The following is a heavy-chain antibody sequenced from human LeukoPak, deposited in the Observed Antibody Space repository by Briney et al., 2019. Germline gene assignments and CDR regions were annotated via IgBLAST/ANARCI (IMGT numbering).Heavy chain of an antibody. D-gene: IGHD2-8*02. J-gene: IGHJ4*02. Sequence: SETLSLTCTVSGGSISNNYWSWFRQPPGKGLEWIGYIYYSGSTNYNPSFRSRVTIPVDTSRNQFSLRLTSVTAADTAVYYCARESAGSLHDSTAAFHYWGQGILVIVSS. V-gene: IGHV4-59*01. CDR1: GGSISNNY. CDR2: IYYSGST. CDR3: ARESAGSLHDSTAAFHY.